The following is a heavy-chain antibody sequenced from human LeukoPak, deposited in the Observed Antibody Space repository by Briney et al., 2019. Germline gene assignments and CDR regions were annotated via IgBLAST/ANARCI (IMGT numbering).Heavy chain of an antibody. Sequence: SVKVSCKASGGTFSCYAISWARQAPGQGLEWMGGIIPIFGTANYAQKFQGRVTITTDESTSTAYMELSSLRSEDTAVYYCARAPVASPPYYYYYYMDVWGKGTTVTVSS. CDR3: ARAPVASPPYYYYYYMDV. D-gene: IGHD1-14*01. J-gene: IGHJ6*03. V-gene: IGHV1-69*05. CDR2: IIPIFGTA. CDR1: GGTFSCYA.